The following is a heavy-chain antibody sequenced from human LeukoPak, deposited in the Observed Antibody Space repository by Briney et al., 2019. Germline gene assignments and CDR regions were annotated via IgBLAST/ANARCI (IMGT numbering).Heavy chain of an antibody. V-gene: IGHV1-2*02. CDR2: LNPNSGGT. CDR3: ARGAVVVPAAPYYFDY. Sequence: ASVKVSCKASGYTFTDYYMHWVRQAPGQGLEWMGWLNPNSGGTKDAQKFQGRVTMTRDTSISTAYMELSSLRSDDTAVYYCARGAVVVPAAPYYFDYWGQGTLVTVSS. CDR1: GYTFTDYY. J-gene: IGHJ4*02. D-gene: IGHD2-2*01.